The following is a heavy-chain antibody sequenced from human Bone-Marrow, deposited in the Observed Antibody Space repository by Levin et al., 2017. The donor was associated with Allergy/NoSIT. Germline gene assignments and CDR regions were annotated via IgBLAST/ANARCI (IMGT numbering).Heavy chain of an antibody. CDR1: GGSINSGDSY. Sequence: SQTLSLTCNVSGGSINSGDSYWSWIRQPPGKGLEWIGHIYYSGSTYYNPSLKSRITISIDTSKSQFSLQLSSVTAADTAVYYWARLSLTFYDILTGYYSTIGTFDDWGQGTLVTVSS. J-gene: IGHJ4*02. CDR2: IYYSGST. CDR3: ARLSLTFYDILTGYYSTIGTFDD. V-gene: IGHV4-30-4*01. D-gene: IGHD3-9*01.